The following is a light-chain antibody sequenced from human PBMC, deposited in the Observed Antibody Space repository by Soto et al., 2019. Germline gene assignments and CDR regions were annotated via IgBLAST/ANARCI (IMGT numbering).Light chain of an antibody. CDR2: DAS. Sequence: EVVLTQSPATLSLSPGERATLSCGASQTVSSNYLAWYQHKPGLAPRLLIYDASSRATGIPDRFRGSGSGTDVTRTISRLEPEDVAVYYCQQYGDSPRGTFGGGTKVEIK. V-gene: IGKV3D-20*01. J-gene: IGKJ4*01. CDR3: QQYGDSPRGT. CDR1: QTVSSNY.